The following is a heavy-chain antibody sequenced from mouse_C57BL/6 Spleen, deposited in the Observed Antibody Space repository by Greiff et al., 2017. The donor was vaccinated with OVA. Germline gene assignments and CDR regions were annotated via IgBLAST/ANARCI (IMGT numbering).Heavy chain of an antibody. CDR3: ARHGYGYDGFAY. D-gene: IGHD2-2*01. Sequence: EVKVEESGGGLVQPGESLKLSCESNEYEFPSHDMSWVRKTPEKRLELVAAINSDGGSTYYPDTMERRFIISRDNTKKTLYLQMSSLRSEDTALYYCARHGYGYDGFAYWGQGTLVTVSA. V-gene: IGHV5-2*03. CDR2: INSDGGST. CDR1: EYEFPSHD. J-gene: IGHJ3*01.